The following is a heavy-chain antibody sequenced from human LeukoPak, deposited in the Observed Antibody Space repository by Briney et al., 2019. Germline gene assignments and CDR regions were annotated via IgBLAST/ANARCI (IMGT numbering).Heavy chain of an antibody. CDR2: VIPVLGVT. V-gene: IGHV1-69*02. CDR3: ASCAGSGCYTEAFAI. J-gene: IGHJ3*02. CDR1: GGTLNSDT. Sequence: SVKVSCKASGGTLNSDTLSWVRQAPGQGLEWVGRVIPVLGVTNYAQNLQGRVTITADKTTGTTHMELSSLKSEDTAMYYCASCAGSGCYTEAFAIWGQGTLVIVSS. D-gene: IGHD2-2*02.